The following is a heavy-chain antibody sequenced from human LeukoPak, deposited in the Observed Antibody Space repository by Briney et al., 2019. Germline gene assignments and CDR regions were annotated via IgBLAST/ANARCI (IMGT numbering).Heavy chain of an antibody. J-gene: IGHJ4*02. CDR1: GFTFSDYY. Sequence: PGGSLRLSCAASGFTFSDYYMSWIRQAPGKGLEWVSYISSTGSPIYYADSVKGRFTISRDNAKNSLYLQMNSLRAEDTAVYYCTREDHSNYNYWGQGTLVTVSS. CDR2: ISSTGSPI. CDR3: TREDHSNYNY. D-gene: IGHD4-11*01. V-gene: IGHV3-11*04.